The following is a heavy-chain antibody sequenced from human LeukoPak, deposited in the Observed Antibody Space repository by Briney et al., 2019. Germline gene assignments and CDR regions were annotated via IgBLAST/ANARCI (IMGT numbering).Heavy chain of an antibody. J-gene: IGHJ4*02. D-gene: IGHD2-2*01. Sequence: GGSLRLSCAASGFTFSSYGMHWVRQAPGKGLEWVTFIRYDGSDKYYADSVKGRFTISRDNSKNTLYLQMNSLRAEDTAVYYCARDIVVPAGSGRYFDNWGQGTLVTVSS. CDR2: IRYDGSDK. CDR3: ARDIVVPAGSGRYFDN. CDR1: GFTFSSYG. V-gene: IGHV3-30*02.